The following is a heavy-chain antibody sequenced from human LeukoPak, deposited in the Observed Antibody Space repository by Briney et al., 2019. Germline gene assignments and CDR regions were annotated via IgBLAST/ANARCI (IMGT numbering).Heavy chain of an antibody. V-gene: IGHV3-30*18. CDR3: AKVPVDGYSSSWYRWYFDY. D-gene: IGHD6-13*01. CDR1: GFTLSSYG. CDR2: IPYDGSNK. J-gene: IGHJ4*02. Sequence: PGGSLRLSCASSGFTLSSYGMHWVREAPGRGLERVAVIPYDGSNKYYADSVKGRFTISRDNSKNTLYLQMNSLRAEDTAVYYCAKVPVDGYSSSWYRWYFDYWGQGTLVTVSS.